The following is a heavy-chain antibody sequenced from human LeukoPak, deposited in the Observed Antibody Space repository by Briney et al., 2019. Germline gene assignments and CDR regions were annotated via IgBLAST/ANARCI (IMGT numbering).Heavy chain of an antibody. Sequence: PSETLSLTCTVSGYSFSSGYYWGWIRQPPGKGLGWVGSIYHSGSTYHNPSLKSRFTISVDTSKNPFSLKGNAVTAGDTPVYYFARDTNSYGLTEDNWGQGTLVTVSS. V-gene: IGHV4-38-2*02. CDR3: ARDTNSYGLTEDN. D-gene: IGHD5-18*01. CDR1: GYSFSSGYY. J-gene: IGHJ4*02. CDR2: IYHSGST.